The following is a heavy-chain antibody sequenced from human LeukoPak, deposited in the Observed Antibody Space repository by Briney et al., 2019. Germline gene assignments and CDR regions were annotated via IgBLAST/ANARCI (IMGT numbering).Heavy chain of an antibody. D-gene: IGHD3-10*01. V-gene: IGHV3-30*18. CDR1: GFTFSGYG. CDR3: AKGGSGSSFDY. J-gene: IGHJ4*02. CDR2: ISYDGSNK. Sequence: PGGSLRLSCAASGFTFSGYGMHWVRQAPGKGLEWVAVISYDGSNKYYADSVKGRFTISRDNSKNTLYLQMNSLRAEDTAVYYCAKGGSGSSFDYWGQGTLVTVSS.